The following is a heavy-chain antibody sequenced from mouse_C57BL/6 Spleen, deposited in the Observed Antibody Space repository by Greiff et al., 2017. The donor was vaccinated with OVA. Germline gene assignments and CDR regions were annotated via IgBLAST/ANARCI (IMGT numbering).Heavy chain of an antibody. D-gene: IGHD2-4*01. Sequence: DVMLVESGEGLVKPGGSLKLSCAASGFTFSSYAMSWVRQTPEKRLEWVAYISSGGDYIYYADTVKGRFTISRDNARNTLYLQMSSLKSEDTAMYYCTRIYYDYDGAMDYWGKGTSVTVSS. CDR3: TRIYYDYDGAMDY. J-gene: IGHJ4*01. V-gene: IGHV5-9-1*02. CDR2: ISSGGDYI. CDR1: GFTFSSYA.